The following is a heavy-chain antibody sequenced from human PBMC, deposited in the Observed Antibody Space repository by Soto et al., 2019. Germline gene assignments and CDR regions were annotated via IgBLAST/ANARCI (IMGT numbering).Heavy chain of an antibody. CDR1: GYTFFTYD. V-gene: IGHV1-18*01. D-gene: IGHD5-12*01. J-gene: IGHJ5*02. CDR3: AEHHGPTTSENWFDP. Sequence: ASVKISSKASGYTFFTYDISWGRQAPGQGLEWMGWISTYSGDTKYAQKFQGRVTMTTDTSTTTAYLELRSLGSKDTAVYHCAEHHGPTTSENWFDPWGQGTLVTVSS. CDR2: ISTYSGDT.